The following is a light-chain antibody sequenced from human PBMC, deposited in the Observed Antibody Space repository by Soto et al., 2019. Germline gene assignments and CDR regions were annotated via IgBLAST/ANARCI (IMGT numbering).Light chain of an antibody. Sequence: EIVLTQSPATLSLSPGERATLSCRASQSVSSYLAFYQQKPGQAPRLLIYDASNRATGIPARFSGSGSGTDFTLTISSLEPEDFAVYYCQQRSNWTLTFGGGTKVEIK. J-gene: IGKJ4*01. CDR2: DAS. CDR1: QSVSSY. V-gene: IGKV3-11*01. CDR3: QQRSNWTLT.